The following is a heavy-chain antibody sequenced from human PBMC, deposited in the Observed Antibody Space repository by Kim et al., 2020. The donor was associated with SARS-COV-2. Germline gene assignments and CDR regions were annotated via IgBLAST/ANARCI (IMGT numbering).Heavy chain of an antibody. CDR2: ISSSGSTI. V-gene: IGHV3-48*03. CDR3: ARVARRTPYCGGDCYSFDY. J-gene: IGHJ4*02. D-gene: IGHD2-21*02. CDR1: GFTFSSYE. Sequence: GGSLRLSCAASGFTFSSYEMNWVRQAPGKGLEWVSYISSSGSTIYYADSVKGRFTISRDNANNSLYLQMNSLRAEDTAVYYCARVARRTPYCGGDCYSFDYWGQGTLVTVSS.